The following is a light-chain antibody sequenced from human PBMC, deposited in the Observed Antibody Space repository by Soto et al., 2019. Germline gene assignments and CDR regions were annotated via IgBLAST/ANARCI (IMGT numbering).Light chain of an antibody. CDR3: CSYASRSLVV. J-gene: IGLJ2*01. V-gene: IGLV2-23*02. CDR2: EVN. Sequence: QSALTQPASVSGSPGQSITISCTGTSNDVEGYNLVSWYQQHSGKAPKLMIYEVNKRPSGVSNRFSGSKSGNTASLTISGLQAEDEADYYCCSYASRSLVVCGGGTKVTVL. CDR1: SNDVEGYNL.